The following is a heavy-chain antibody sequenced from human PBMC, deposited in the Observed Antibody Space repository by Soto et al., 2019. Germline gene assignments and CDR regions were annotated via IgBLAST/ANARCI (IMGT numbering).Heavy chain of an antibody. CDR1: GYTFSITY. J-gene: IGHJ6*02. D-gene: IGHD2-15*01. Sequence: ASVKVSCKAAGYTFSITYLHWLRQAPGQGLEWLGLVYPSGGGTNYKESFKGRLNITRDTSTSTVYMDLSRLTSEDTAIYYCARVYCSGGDCYNVLAVWGQGTTVTVSS. CDR2: VYPSGGGT. CDR3: ARVYCSGGDCYNVLAV. V-gene: IGHV1-46*01.